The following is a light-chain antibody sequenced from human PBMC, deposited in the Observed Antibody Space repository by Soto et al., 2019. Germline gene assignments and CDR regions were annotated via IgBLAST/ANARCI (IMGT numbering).Light chain of an antibody. CDR1: QSVSRF. CDR2: DAS. V-gene: IGKV3-11*01. J-gene: IGKJ5*01. CDR3: QQRSTWPPT. Sequence: EIVLTQSPATLSFSPGERATLSCRASQSVSRFLVWYQQKHGQPPRLLIYDASNRATGVPARFSGSRSGTYFTITISSLDPEDFAAYYCQQRSTWPPTFGQGTRLEIK.